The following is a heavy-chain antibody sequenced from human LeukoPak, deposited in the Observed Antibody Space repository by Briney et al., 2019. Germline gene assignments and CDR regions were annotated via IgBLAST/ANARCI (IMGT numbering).Heavy chain of an antibody. CDR1: GFTFDDFS. J-gene: IGHJ4*02. CDR2: ISWDGGIT. D-gene: IGHD1-26*01. Sequence: GGSLRLSCAASGFTFDDFSMHWVRQAPGKGLEWVSLISWDGGITYYADSVKGRFTISRDNSKSSLYLQVNSLTPEDTALYYCAKDSFVGTTNSLDYWGQGTLVTVSS. CDR3: AKDSFVGTTNSLDY. V-gene: IGHV3-43*01.